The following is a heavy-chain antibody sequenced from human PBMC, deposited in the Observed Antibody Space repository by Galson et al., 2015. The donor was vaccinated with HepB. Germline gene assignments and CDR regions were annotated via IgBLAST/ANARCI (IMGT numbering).Heavy chain of an antibody. D-gene: IGHD6-13*01. J-gene: IGHJ4*02. V-gene: IGHV3-73*01. CDR1: GFTFSGSA. CDR2: IRSKARDYST. CDR3: LRMGDLSGYSSS. Sequence: SLRLSCAASGFTFSGSAIHWVRQAPGKGPEWVRRIRSKARDYSTAYAASLKGRFTISGDDSQNTAYMHMNSLKTEDTAVYYCLRMGDLSGYSSSWGQGTLVTVSS.